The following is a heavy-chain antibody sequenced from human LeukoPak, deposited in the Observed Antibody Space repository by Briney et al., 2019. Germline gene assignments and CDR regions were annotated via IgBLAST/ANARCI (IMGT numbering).Heavy chain of an antibody. CDR2: IRYDGSIK. CDR3: ARSWGYSNYLGGDYFDY. V-gene: IGHV3-30*04. CDR1: GFTFSSYA. J-gene: IGHJ4*02. Sequence: GGSLRLSCAASGFTFSSYAMHWVRQAPGKGLEWVAFIRYDGSIKYYADSVKGRFTISRDNSKNTLYLQMNSLRAEDTAVYYCARSWGYSNYLGGDYFDYWGQGTLVTVSS. D-gene: IGHD4-11*01.